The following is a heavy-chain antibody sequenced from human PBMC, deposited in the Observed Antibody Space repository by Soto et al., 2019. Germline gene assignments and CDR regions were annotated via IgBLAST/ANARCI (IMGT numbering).Heavy chain of an antibody. Sequence: QVQLVESGGGVVQPGRSLRLSCAASGFTFSSYGMHWVRQAPGKGLEWVAVIWYDGSNKYYADSVKGRFTISRDNSKNTLYLQMNSLRAEDTAVYYCARDGAGDPPYYYYGMDVWGQGTTVTVSS. J-gene: IGHJ6*02. V-gene: IGHV3-33*01. CDR3: ARDGAGDPPYYYYGMDV. D-gene: IGHD3-10*01. CDR1: GFTFSSYG. CDR2: IWYDGSNK.